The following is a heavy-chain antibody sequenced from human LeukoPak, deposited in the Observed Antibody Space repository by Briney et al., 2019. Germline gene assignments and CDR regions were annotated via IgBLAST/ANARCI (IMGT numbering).Heavy chain of an antibody. Sequence: GGSLRLSCTASGFTFSRYGMHWVRQAPGKGLEWVAVISYDGSNKYYADSVKGRFTISRDNSKNTLYLQMNSLRAEDTAVYYCARGLEQWLIRRLDYWGQGTLVTVSS. CDR2: ISYDGSNK. J-gene: IGHJ4*02. D-gene: IGHD6-19*01. CDR1: GFTFSRYG. V-gene: IGHV3-30*03. CDR3: ARGLEQWLIRRLDY.